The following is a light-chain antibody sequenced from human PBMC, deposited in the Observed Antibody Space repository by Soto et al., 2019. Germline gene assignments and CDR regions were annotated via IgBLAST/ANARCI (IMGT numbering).Light chain of an antibody. Sequence: EPVWTQSPGTPSLSPGDRASLSCRASQSVSSNLAWYQQKPGQAPRLLIYDASNRATGIPVRFSGSGSGTDFTLTISSLEPEDFAVYYCQQRSTWPPFSFGSGTKVD. CDR1: QSVSSN. CDR2: DAS. V-gene: IGKV3-11*01. J-gene: IGKJ3*01. CDR3: QQRSTWPPFS.